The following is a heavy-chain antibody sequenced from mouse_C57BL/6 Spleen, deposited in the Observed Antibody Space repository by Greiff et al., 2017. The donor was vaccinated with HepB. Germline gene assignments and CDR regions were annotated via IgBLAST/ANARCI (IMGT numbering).Heavy chain of an antibody. CDR1: GYTFTDYY. CDR2: INPNNGGT. D-gene: IGHD1-1*01. V-gene: IGHV1-26*01. Sequence: EVQLQQSGPELVKPGASVKISCKASGYTFTDYYMNWVKQSHGKSLEWIGDINPNNGGTSYNQKFKGKATLTVDKSSSTAYMELRSLTSEDSAVYTCARRVLRYYFDYWGQGTTLTVSA. J-gene: IGHJ2*01. CDR3: ARRVLRYYFDY.